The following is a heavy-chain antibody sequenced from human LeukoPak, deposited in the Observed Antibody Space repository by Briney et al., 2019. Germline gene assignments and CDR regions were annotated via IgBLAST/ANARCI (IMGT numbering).Heavy chain of an antibody. J-gene: IGHJ4*02. CDR2: IRYDGSNK. Sequence: QPGGSLRLSCAASGFTFSSYGMHWVRQAPGKGLEWVAFIRYDGSNKYYADSVKGRFTISRDNSKNTLYLQMNSLRAEDTAVYYCAKDASAGIYGGKSNYFDYWGQGTLVTVSS. V-gene: IGHV3-30*02. D-gene: IGHD4-23*01. CDR1: GFTFSSYG. CDR3: AKDASAGIYGGKSNYFDY.